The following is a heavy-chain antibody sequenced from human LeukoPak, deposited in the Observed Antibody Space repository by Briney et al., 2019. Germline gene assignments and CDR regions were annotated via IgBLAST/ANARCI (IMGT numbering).Heavy chain of an antibody. CDR1: GFTFSDYY. Sequence: GGSLRLSCVASGFTFSDYYMSWIRQAPGKGLEWISYISNGGDTIYYADSVKGRFTISRDNAKNSLYLQMNSLRAEDTALYYCAREDGGRPREWGQGTLVTVSS. J-gene: IGHJ4*02. CDR2: ISNGGDTI. CDR3: AREDGGRPRE. D-gene: IGHD1-26*01. V-gene: IGHV3-11*01.